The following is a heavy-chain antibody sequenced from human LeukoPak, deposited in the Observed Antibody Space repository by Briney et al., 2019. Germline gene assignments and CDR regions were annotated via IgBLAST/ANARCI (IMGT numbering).Heavy chain of an antibody. J-gene: IGHJ4*02. CDR2: ISAYNGNT. D-gene: IGHD3-10*01. V-gene: IGHV1-18*01. CDR3: ARVPQYYYGSGSYYFDY. Sequence: ASVKVSCKASGYTFTSYGISWVRQAPGQGLEWMGWISAYNGNTNYAQKLQGRVTMTTDTSTSTAYMELRSLRSDDTAVYYCARVPQYYYGSGSYYFDYWGQGTLVTVSS. CDR1: GYTFTSYG.